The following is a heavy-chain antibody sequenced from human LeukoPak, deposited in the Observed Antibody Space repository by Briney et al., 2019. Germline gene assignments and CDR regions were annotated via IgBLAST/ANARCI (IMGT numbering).Heavy chain of an antibody. CDR1: GDSISTYY. D-gene: IGHD5-24*01. V-gene: IGHV4-59*01. Sequence: SETLSLTCTVSGDSISTYYWSWIRQPPGKGLEWIGYIHYSGSTSYNPSLKSRVGISVDTSKNQFSLKLTSVTAAYTAVYYCARDTDGYNRVDYWGQGTLVIVSS. CDR3: ARDTDGYNRVDY. CDR2: IHYSGST. J-gene: IGHJ4*02.